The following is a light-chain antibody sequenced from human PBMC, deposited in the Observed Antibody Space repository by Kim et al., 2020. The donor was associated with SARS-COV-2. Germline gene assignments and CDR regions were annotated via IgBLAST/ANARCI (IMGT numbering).Light chain of an antibody. CDR3: QAWDTGTHVV. J-gene: IGLJ2*01. CDR1: KLGDKY. V-gene: IGLV3-1*01. Sequence: VSPGQTARLTCAGDKLGDKYACWYQQKPGQSPVLVIYQDSKRPSGIPERFSGSNSGNTATLTISGTQAMDEADYYCQAWDTGTHVVFGGGTQLTVL. CDR2: QDS.